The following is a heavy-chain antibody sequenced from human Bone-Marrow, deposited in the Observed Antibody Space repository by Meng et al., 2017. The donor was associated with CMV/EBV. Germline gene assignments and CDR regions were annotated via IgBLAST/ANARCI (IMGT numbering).Heavy chain of an antibody. V-gene: IGHV3-13*01. J-gene: IGHJ3*02. CDR2: LATAGDT. D-gene: IGHD1-1*01. CDR3: ARAGRSTIGTLATFDI. Sequence: GESLKISCAASGFTFSSYDMHWVRQATRKGLERVSSLATAGDTCYPGSVKGRFTISRENAKNSLYLQMNSLRAGDTAVYYCARAGRSTIGTLATFDIWGQGTKVPVSS. CDR1: GFTFSSYD.